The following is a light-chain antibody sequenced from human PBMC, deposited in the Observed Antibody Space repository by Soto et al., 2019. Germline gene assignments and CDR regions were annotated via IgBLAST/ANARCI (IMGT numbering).Light chain of an antibody. V-gene: IGKV3D-20*02. CDR2: GAS. J-gene: IGKJ5*01. Sequence: EIVLTQSPCTLSLSPGERATLSCRTSQSVSNNYLAWYKQKPGQAPRLLIYGASSRATGSPDRFSGSGSGTDFTLTINNLDPEDFAVYYCQQRSNWPITFGQGTRLEI. CDR3: QQRSNWPIT. CDR1: QSVSNNY.